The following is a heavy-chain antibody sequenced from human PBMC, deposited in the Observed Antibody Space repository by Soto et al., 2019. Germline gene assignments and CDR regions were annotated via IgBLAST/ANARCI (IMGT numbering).Heavy chain of an antibody. Sequence: QVQLVQSAAEVKKPGASVKVSCKASGYPFTDYAINWVRQATGQGFEWMGWMNPDSGDTGLAVKFQGRVTLTRTSSIATAYMELSNLRSEDTAVYYCARKYNWNDLALDVWGQGTPVTVAS. D-gene: IGHD1-20*01. J-gene: IGHJ6*02. V-gene: IGHV1-8*02. CDR1: GYPFTDYA. CDR3: ARKYNWNDLALDV. CDR2: MNPDSGDT.